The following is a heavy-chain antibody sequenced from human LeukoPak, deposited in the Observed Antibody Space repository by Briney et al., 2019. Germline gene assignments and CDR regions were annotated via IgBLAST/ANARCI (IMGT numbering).Heavy chain of an antibody. CDR1: GFTSSSYI. CDR3: ATIRSNDGSLPIDY. V-gene: IGHV3-48*02. CDR2: ISSSSGTI. J-gene: IGHJ4*02. Sequence: GGSLRLSCAASGFTSSSYIMNTGREAPGKGVEWLSYISSSSGTIWYADSVKGRFTSSRDNAKNPLYLQMNSLRDEDTAVYYCATIRSNDGSLPIDYWGQGTLVTVSS. D-gene: IGHD2-15*01.